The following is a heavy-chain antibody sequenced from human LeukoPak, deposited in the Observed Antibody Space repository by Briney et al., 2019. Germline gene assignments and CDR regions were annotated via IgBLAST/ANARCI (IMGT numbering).Heavy chain of an antibody. CDR1: GGSISSYY. V-gene: IGHV4-59*01. D-gene: IGHD3-3*01. Sequence: PSETLSLTCTVSGGSISSYYWSWIRQPPGKRLEWIGHIYYSGSTNYNPPLKSRVTISVDTSKNQSSLKLSSVTAADTAVYYCASRSSIWSGYQDTLYYFDSWGQGTLVTVSS. CDR3: ASRSSIWSGYQDTLYYFDS. J-gene: IGHJ4*02. CDR2: IYYSGST.